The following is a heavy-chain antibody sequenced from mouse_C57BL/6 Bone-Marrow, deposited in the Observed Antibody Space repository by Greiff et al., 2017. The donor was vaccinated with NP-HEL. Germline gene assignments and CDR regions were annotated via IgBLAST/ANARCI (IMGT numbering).Heavy chain of an antibody. CDR2: ISSGSSTI. V-gene: IGHV5-17*01. D-gene: IGHD1-1*01. CDR3: ARDYGSHYYAMDY. CDR1: GFTFSDYG. J-gene: IGHJ4*01. Sequence: DVKLVESGGGLVKPGGSLKLSCAASGFTFSDYGMHWVRQAPEKGLEWVAYISSGSSTIYYADTVKGRFTISRDNAKNTLFLQMTSLRSEDTAMDYCARDYGSHYYAMDYWGQVTSVTVSS.